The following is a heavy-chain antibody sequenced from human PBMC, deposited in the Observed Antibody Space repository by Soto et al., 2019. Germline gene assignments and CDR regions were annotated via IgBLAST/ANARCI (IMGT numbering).Heavy chain of an antibody. CDR3: ARDNRAYYYDSSGPFDY. V-gene: IGHV1-69*06. D-gene: IGHD3-22*01. CDR1: GGTFSSYA. CDR2: IIPIFGTA. J-gene: IGHJ4*02. Sequence: SVKVSCKASGGTFSSYAISWVRQAPGQGLEWMGGIIPIFGTANYAQKFQGRVTITADKSTSTAYMELSSLRSEDTAVYYCARDNRAYYYDSSGPFDYWGQGTLVTVSS.